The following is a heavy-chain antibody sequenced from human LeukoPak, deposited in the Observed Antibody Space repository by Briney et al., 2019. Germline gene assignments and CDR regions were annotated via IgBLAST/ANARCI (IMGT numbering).Heavy chain of an antibody. CDR1: GFTFSSYA. V-gene: IGHV3-30-3*01. Sequence: GGSLRLSCAASGFTFSSYAMSWVRQAPGKGLEWAAVISYDGSNKYYADSVKGRFTISRDNSKNTLYLQMNSLRAEDTAVYYCARELTTVTNRDFDYWGQGTLVTVSS. J-gene: IGHJ4*02. D-gene: IGHD4-17*01. CDR3: ARELTTVTNRDFDY. CDR2: ISYDGSNK.